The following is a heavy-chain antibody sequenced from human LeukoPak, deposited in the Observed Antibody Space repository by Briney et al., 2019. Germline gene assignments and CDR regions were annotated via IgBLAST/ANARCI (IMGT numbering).Heavy chain of an antibody. CDR1: GGSISSGGYY. J-gene: IGHJ4*02. Sequence: PSETLSLTCTVSGGSISSGGYYWSWIRQPPGKGLEWIGYIYHSGSTYYNPTLKSRVTISVDRSKNQFSLKLSSVTAADTAVYYCARAPGVQLAPYYFDYWGQGTLVTVSS. CDR2: IYHSGST. D-gene: IGHD6-6*01. V-gene: IGHV4-30-2*01. CDR3: ARAPGVQLAPYYFDY.